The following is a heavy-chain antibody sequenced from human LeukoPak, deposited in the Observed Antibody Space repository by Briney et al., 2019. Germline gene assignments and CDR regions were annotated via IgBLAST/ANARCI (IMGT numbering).Heavy chain of an antibody. CDR1: GYTFTIYD. V-gene: IGHV1-8*01. CDR2: MNPNSGNT. CDR3: ARGNYDILTGYYTNWFDP. J-gene: IGHJ5*02. D-gene: IGHD3-9*01. Sequence: GASVTVSCKASGYTFTIYDINWVRQATGQGLEWMGWMNPNSGNTGYAQKFQGRVTMTRNTSISTAYMELSSLRSEDTAVYYCARGNYDILTGYYTNWFDPWGQGTLVTVSS.